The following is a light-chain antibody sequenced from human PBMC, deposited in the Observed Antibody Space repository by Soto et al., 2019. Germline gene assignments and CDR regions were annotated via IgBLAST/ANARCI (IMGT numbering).Light chain of an antibody. CDR2: DVS. CDR3: SSYLGSSTLSGV. V-gene: IGLV2-14*01. Sequence: QSALTQPASVSGSPGQSITVSCTGTTSDVGGYDYVAWYQQHPGKAPKLMIYDVSSRPSGVSNRFSGSKSGNTASLTISGLQAEDEAVYYCSSYLGSSTLSGVFGTGTKLTVL. J-gene: IGLJ1*01. CDR1: TSDVGGYDY.